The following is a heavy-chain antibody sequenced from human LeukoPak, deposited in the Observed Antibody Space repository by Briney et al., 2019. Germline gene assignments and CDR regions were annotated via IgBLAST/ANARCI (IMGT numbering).Heavy chain of an antibody. V-gene: IGHV4-61*02. J-gene: IGHJ4*02. CDR3: ARDRGTWNDDGFDY. Sequence: SETLSLTCTVSGGSISSGSYYWSWIRQPAGKGLEWIGRIYTSGSTNYNSSLKSRVTISVDTSKNQFSLKLSSVTAADTAVYYCARDRGTWNDDGFDYWGQGTLVTVSS. CDR1: GGSISSGSYY. CDR2: IYTSGST. D-gene: IGHD1-1*01.